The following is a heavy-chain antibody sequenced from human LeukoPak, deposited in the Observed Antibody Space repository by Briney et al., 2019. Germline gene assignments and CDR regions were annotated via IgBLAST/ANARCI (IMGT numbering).Heavy chain of an antibody. J-gene: IGHJ3*02. D-gene: IGHD5-18*01. CDR2: IRSRGNNYAT. CDR1: GFTFSGSA. CDR3: TRLLVDTALNGFDI. Sequence: PGGSLRLSCAASGFTFSGSAMHWVRQASGQGLEWVGRIRSRGNNYATTYASSVKGRFTISRDDSNSTAYLQMNSLKTEDTAVYYCTRLLVDTALNGFDIWGQGTMVTVSS. V-gene: IGHV3-73*01.